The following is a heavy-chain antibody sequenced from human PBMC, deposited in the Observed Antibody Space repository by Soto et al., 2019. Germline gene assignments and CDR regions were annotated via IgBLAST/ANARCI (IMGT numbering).Heavy chain of an antibody. CDR2: IYYSGST. V-gene: IGHV4-31*03. J-gene: IGHJ5*02. D-gene: IGHD6-13*01. CDR1: GDSISSGGYY. CDR3: AGDIAAVGAWFDP. Sequence: QVQLQESGPGLVKPSQTLSLTCTVSGDSISSGGYYWNWIRQHPGKGLEWIGYIYYSGSTYYNPSHKSRVTISLDASKHPFSRKLSSVTAAATAVYYCAGDIAAVGAWFDPWGQGTLVTVSS.